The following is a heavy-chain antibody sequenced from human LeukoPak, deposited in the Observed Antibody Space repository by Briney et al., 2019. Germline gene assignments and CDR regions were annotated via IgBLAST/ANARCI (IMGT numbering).Heavy chain of an antibody. CDR2: IKQDGSEK. D-gene: IGHD3-10*01. V-gene: IGHV3-7*01. CDR1: GFTFSSYW. J-gene: IGHJ6*03. CDR3: ARLYGSGSPHYYYYYMDV. Sequence: GGSLRLSCAASGFTFSSYWMSWVRQAPGKGLEWVANIKQDGSEKYYVDAVKGRSTISRDNAKNSLYLQMNSLRAEDTAVYYCARLYGSGSPHYYYYYMDVWGKGTTVTVSS.